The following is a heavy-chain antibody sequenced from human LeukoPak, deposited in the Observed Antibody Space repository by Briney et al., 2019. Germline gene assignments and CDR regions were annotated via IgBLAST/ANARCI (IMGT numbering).Heavy chain of an antibody. D-gene: IGHD2-15*01. CDR2: ISYDGSDT. J-gene: IGHJ4*02. CDR3: AKGRAKIVVVEPEFDY. V-gene: IGHV3-30*18. CDR1: GFTFSTYG. Sequence: GGSLRLSCAASGFTFSTYGMHWVRQAPGKGLEWVAAISYDGSDTYYADSVKGRFTISRDNFKNTLYVQMNSLRAEDTAVYYCAKGRAKIVVVEPEFDYWGQGTLVTVSS.